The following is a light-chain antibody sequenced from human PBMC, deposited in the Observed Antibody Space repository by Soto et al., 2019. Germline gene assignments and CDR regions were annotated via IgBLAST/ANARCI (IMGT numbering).Light chain of an antibody. CDR3: CSYAAGRSPYV. J-gene: IGLJ1*01. CDR2: EVS. CDR1: TSDVGSYDL. Sequence: QSVLTQPASVSGSPGQSITISCTGTTSDVGSYDLVSWYQQHPGKAPKIMIYEVSKRPSGDSNRFSGSKSGNTASLTISGLQADDEADYYCCSYAAGRSPYVFGTGTKVTVL. V-gene: IGLV2-23*02.